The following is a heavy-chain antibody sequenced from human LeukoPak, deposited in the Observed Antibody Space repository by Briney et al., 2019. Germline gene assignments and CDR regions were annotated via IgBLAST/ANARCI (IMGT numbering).Heavy chain of an antibody. Sequence: GASVKVSCKASGYTFTSYGISWVRQAPGQGLEWMGWISAYNGNTNYAQKLQGRVTMTTDTSTSTAYMELRNLRSDDTAVYYCARDSRGYFWSGPRFDYWGQGTLVTVSS. D-gene: IGHD3-3*01. CDR3: ARDSRGYFWSGPRFDY. CDR1: GYTFTSYG. J-gene: IGHJ4*02. V-gene: IGHV1-18*01. CDR2: ISAYNGNT.